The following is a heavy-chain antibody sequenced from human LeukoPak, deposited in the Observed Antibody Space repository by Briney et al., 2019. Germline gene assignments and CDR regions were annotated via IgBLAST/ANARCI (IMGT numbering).Heavy chain of an antibody. Sequence: GGSLRLSCAASGFTFSSYEMNWVRPAPGKWLEWVSYISSSGSTIYYADSVKGRFTISRDNAKNSLYLQMNSLRAEDTAVYYCAREIRAVVGNAFDIWGQGTMVTVSS. V-gene: IGHV3-48*03. D-gene: IGHD2-2*01. CDR2: ISSSGSTI. J-gene: IGHJ3*02. CDR1: GFTFSSYE. CDR3: AREIRAVVGNAFDI.